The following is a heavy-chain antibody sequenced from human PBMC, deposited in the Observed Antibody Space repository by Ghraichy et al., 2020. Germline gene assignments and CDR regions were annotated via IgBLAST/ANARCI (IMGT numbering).Heavy chain of an antibody. CDR2: VNPNNGAP. Sequence: ASVKVSCKTSGYTFSGYYIHWLRQAPGQGPEWMGWVNPNNGAPHYARRFLGRVTMTWDTSINTAYMELSRLTSDDTAVYYCARDLIATRHWELDYWGLGTLVTVSS. J-gene: IGHJ4*02. D-gene: IGHD1-26*01. CDR1: GYTFSGYY. CDR3: ARDLIATRHWELDY. V-gene: IGHV1-2*02.